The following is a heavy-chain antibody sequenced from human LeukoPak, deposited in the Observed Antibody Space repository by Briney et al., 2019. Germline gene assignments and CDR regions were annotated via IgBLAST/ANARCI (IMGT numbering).Heavy chain of an antibody. CDR2: IYYSGNT. CDR1: GGSISSYY. J-gene: IGHJ3*02. V-gene: IGHV4-59*01. D-gene: IGHD3-9*01. Sequence: PSETLSLTCTVSGGSISSYYWSWIRQPPGKGLEWIGYIYYSGNTNYNPSPKSRVTISVDTSKNQFSLRLSSVTAADTAVYYCVRGAAIYDILTGYSPGAFDIWGQGTLVTVSS. CDR3: VRGAAIYDILTGYSPGAFDI.